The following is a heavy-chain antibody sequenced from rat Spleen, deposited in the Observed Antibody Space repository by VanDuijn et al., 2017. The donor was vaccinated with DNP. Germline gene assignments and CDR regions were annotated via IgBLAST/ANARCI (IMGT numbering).Heavy chain of an antibody. CDR2: INKDSSTI. J-gene: IGHJ2*01. Sequence: EVKLVESGGGLVQPGRSLKLSCAASGFNFNDYWMGWVRQAPGKGLEWIGEINKDSSTIKYSPSLKDKFAISRDNVQNTQYLQKSKLGSEDTAIYYCVREEEGVDYWGQGVMVTVSS. V-gene: IGHV4-2*01. CDR1: GFNFNDYW. D-gene: IGHD1-11*01. CDR3: VREEEGVDY.